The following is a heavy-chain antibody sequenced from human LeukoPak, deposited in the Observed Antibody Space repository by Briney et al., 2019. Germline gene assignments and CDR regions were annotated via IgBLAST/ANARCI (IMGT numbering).Heavy chain of an antibody. J-gene: IGHJ4*02. CDR3: AREAGYYDSSGYLDFDY. Sequence: SVKVSCKASGGTFSSYAMSWVRQAPGQGLEWMGRIIPIFGTANYAQKFQGRVTITADKSTSTAYMELSSLRSEDTAVYYCAREAGYYDSSGYLDFDYWGQGTLVTVSS. D-gene: IGHD3-22*01. V-gene: IGHV1-69*06. CDR1: GGTFSSYA. CDR2: IIPIFGTA.